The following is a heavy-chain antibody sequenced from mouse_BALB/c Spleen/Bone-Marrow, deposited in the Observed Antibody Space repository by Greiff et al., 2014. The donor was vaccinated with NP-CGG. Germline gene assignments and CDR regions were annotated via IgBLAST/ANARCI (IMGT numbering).Heavy chain of an antibody. Sequence: EVQRVESGPDLVKPSQSLSLTCTVTGYSITSGYSWHWIRQLPGNKLEWMVYIHYSGSTNYNPSLKSPISITRDTSKNQFFLQLNFVTTEDTATYYGARIYYGSSYDYWGQGTTLTVSS. J-gene: IGHJ2*01. CDR2: IHYSGST. V-gene: IGHV3-1*02. CDR3: ARIYYGSSYDY. D-gene: IGHD1-1*01. CDR1: GYSITSGYS.